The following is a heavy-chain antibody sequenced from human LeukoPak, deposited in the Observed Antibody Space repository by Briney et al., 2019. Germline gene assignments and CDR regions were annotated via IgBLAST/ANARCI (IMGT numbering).Heavy chain of an antibody. CDR1: GGSVSSGSYY. D-gene: IGHD1-26*01. Sequence: SETLSLTCTVSGGSVSSGSYYWSWIRQPPGKGLEWIEYIYYSGSTNYNPSLKSRVTISVDTSKNQFSLKLRSVTPADTAVYYCARGGGLGATRDYYYYYGMDVWGQGTTVTVSS. J-gene: IGHJ6*02. CDR2: IYYSGST. CDR3: ARGGGLGATRDYYYYYGMDV. V-gene: IGHV4-61*01.